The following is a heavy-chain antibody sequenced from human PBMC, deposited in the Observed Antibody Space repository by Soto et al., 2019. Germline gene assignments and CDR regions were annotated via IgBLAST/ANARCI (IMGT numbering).Heavy chain of an antibody. CDR1: GFTFSSYG. V-gene: IGHV3-30*18. CDR3: AKGPFGNYYYYYMDV. J-gene: IGHJ6*03. D-gene: IGHD3-3*01. Sequence: GGSLTLSCAASGFTFSSYGMHWVRQAPGKGLEWVAVISYDGSNIYYADSVKGRFTISRDNSKNTLYLQMNSLRAEDTAVYYCAKGPFGNYYYYYMDVWGKGTTVTVSS. CDR2: ISYDGSNI.